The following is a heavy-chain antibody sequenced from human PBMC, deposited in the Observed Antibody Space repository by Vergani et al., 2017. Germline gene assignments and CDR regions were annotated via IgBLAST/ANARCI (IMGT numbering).Heavy chain of an antibody. CDR3: ASPPRAKHWYFDL. Sequence: QVRLQQWGAGLLKPSETLSLTCAVYGGSFSGYYWSWIRQPPGKGLEWIGEINHSGSTNYNPSLKSRVTISVDTSKNQFSLKLSSVTAADTAVYYCASPPRAKHWYFDLWGRGTLVTVSS. D-gene: IGHD4/OR15-4a*01. V-gene: IGHV4-34*01. CDR2: INHSGST. CDR1: GGSFSGYY. J-gene: IGHJ2*01.